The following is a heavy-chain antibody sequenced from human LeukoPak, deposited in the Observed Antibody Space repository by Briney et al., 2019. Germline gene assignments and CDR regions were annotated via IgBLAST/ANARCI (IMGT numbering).Heavy chain of an antibody. CDR2: ISSSSSYI. CDR1: GFTFSSYA. D-gene: IGHD1-26*01. CDR3: ARDLLGWENHYFDY. V-gene: IGHV3-21*01. J-gene: IGHJ4*02. Sequence: KPGGSLRLSCAASGFTFSSYAMSWVRQAPGKGLEWVSSISSSSSYIYYADSVKGRFTISRDNAKKSLYLQMNSLRAEDTAVYYCARDLLGWENHYFDYWGQGTLVTVSS.